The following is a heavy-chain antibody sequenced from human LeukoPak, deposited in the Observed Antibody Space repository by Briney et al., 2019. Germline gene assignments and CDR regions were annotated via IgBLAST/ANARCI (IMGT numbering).Heavy chain of an antibody. D-gene: IGHD2-2*01. CDR3: ARESEGGTGTSCPDY. CDR1: GFIFSSDD. CDR2: IQSNGRNK. V-gene: IGHV3-33*05. J-gene: IGHJ4*02. Sequence: GGSLRLSCAASGFIFSSDDMHWVRQAPGKGLEWVAGIQSNGRNKYYVDSVKGRFAISRDNSKSTLYLQENSLRVGDTALYYCARESEGGTGTSCPDYWGQGTLVTVSS.